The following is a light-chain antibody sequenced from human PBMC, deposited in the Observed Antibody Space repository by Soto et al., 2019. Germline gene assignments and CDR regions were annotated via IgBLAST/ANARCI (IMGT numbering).Light chain of an antibody. Sequence: QSVLTQPASVSGSPGQSITISCTGTSSDVGGYNYVSWYQQHPGKAPKVMIYDVSNRPSGVSNRFSGSKSGNTASLTISGLQADDEADYYCSSYTSSDTLVVFGGGTKVTVL. CDR3: SSYTSSDTLVV. CDR1: SSDVGGYNY. CDR2: DVS. J-gene: IGLJ2*01. V-gene: IGLV2-14*01.